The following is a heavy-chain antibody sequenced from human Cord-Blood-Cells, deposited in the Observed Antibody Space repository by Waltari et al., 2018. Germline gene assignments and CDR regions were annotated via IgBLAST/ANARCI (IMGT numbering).Heavy chain of an antibody. D-gene: IGHD7-27*01. CDR3: ARPLNWGSDAFDI. CDR2: IYPGAPDP. CDR1: GYSFTSYW. V-gene: IGHV5-51*01. Sequence: EVQLVQSGAEVKKPGESLKISCKGSGYSFTSYWIGWVRQMPGKGLEWMGIIYPGAPDPGYSPSFQGQVTISADKSISTAYLQWSRLKASDTAMYYCARPLNWGSDAFDIWGQGTMVTVSS. J-gene: IGHJ3*02.